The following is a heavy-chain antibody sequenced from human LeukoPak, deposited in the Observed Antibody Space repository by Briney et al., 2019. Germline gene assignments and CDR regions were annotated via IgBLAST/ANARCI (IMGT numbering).Heavy chain of an antibody. Sequence: KPSETLSLTCTVSGGSISTSNYYWGWIRQPPGKGLEWIGNIFYSGSTYYSPSVKSRVTISLDTSKNQFSLKLSSVTAADTAVYYCARHKYSRGLPPEGAFDIRGQGTMVTVSS. V-gene: IGHV4-39*01. J-gene: IGHJ3*02. CDR3: ARHKYSRGLPPEGAFDI. D-gene: IGHD6-19*01. CDR2: IFYSGST. CDR1: GGSISTSNYY.